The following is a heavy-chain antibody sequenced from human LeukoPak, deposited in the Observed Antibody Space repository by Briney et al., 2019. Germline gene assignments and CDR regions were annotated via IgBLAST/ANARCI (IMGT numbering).Heavy chain of an antibody. J-gene: IGHJ4*02. CDR3: TREAVTANGYFDY. D-gene: IGHD2-21*02. Sequence: PGGSLRLSCAASGFTFSNAWMTWVRQAPGKGLEWVGRIKSKTDGGTTDYAAPVKGRFTISRDDSKNTLYLQTNSLKTEDTAVYYCTREAVTANGYFDYWGQGTLVTASS. V-gene: IGHV3-15*01. CDR1: GFTFSNAW. CDR2: IKSKTDGGTT.